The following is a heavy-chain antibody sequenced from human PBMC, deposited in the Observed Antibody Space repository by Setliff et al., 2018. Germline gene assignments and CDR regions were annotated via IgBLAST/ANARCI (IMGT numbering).Heavy chain of an antibody. CDR2: IYSSGIT. D-gene: IGHD7-27*01. CDR3: ARQPPLNWAIPFDL. CDR1: GGSITNFY. Sequence: SETLSLTCTVSGGSITNFYWNWIRQSPGKGLEWIGYIYSSGITNYNPSLKSRLTMSVDTSKNQFSLHLSSMTAADTAVCYCARQPPLNWAIPFDLWGQGKRVTVSS. J-gene: IGHJ3*01. V-gene: IGHV4-59*08.